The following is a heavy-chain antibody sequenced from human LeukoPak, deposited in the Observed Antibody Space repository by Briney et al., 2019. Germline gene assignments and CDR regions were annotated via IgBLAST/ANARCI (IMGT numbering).Heavy chain of an antibody. D-gene: IGHD1-26*01. CDR2: ISGSGGST. CDR1: GFTFSSYA. J-gene: IGHJ4*02. V-gene: IGHV3-23*01. CDR3: AKVGKPVIGYSRFPYYFDY. Sequence: QPGGSLRLSCAASGFTFSSYAMSWVRQAPGKGLEWVSAISGSGGSTYYADSVKGRFTISRDNSKNTLYLQMNSPRAEDTAVYYCAKVGKPVIGYSRFPYYFDYWGQGTLVTVSS.